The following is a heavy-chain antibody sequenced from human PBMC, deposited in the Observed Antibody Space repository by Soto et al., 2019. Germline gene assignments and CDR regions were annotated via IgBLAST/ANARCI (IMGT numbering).Heavy chain of an antibody. Sequence: PGGSLRLSCADSGFSFSDSTIHWVRRAPGKGLEWVSAISGSGGSTYYADSVKGRFTISRDNSKNTLYLQMNSLRAEDTAVYYCAKSGGATILYYFDYWGQGTLVTVSS. CDR2: ISGSGGST. D-gene: IGHD5-12*01. V-gene: IGHV3-23*01. J-gene: IGHJ4*02. CDR1: GFSFSDST. CDR3: AKSGGATILYYFDY.